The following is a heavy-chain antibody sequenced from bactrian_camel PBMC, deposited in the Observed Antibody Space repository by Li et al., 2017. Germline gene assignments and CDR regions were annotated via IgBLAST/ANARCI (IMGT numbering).Heavy chain of an antibody. CDR3: AAGLRQCSYPGGTWVSTAGS. V-gene: IGHV3S45*01. CDR2: VQTIGTGT. CDR1: GDDFGRLS. D-gene: IGHD3*01. Sequence: HVQLVESGGGSVQAGGSLTLSCKVSGDDFGRLSMAWFRQAPGKEREGVAAVQTIGTGTYYADSVRGRFTVALDNAKRTLYLQMTNLKPDDTAMYYCAAGLRQCSYPGGTWVSTAGSWGSGTQVTVS. J-gene: IGHJ6*01.